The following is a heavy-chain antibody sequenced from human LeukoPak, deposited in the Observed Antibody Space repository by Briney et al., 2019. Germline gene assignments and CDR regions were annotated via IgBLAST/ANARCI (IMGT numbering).Heavy chain of an antibody. CDR3: ATGSGYDTD. D-gene: IGHD5-12*01. CDR2: FYYGGST. CDR1: GGSISSDSYY. J-gene: IGHJ4*02. V-gene: IGHV4-39*01. Sequence: SETLSLTCTVSGGSISSDSYYWGWIRQPPGTGLEWIGSFYYGGSTYYNPSLKSRATISVDTSNNQLSLRLTSVTAADTAVYYCATGSGYDTDWGQGTLVTVSS.